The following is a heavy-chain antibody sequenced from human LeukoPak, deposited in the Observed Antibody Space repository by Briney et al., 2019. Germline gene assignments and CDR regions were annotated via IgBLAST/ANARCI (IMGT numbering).Heavy chain of an antibody. D-gene: IGHD6-13*01. CDR2: MYYTGST. CDR1: GGSISSYY. CDR3: ARGRVGSSSWYRFRFDP. V-gene: IGHV4-59*12. J-gene: IGHJ5*02. Sequence: PSETLSPTCSGSGGSISSYYWSWIRQPPGKGLEWIGYMYYTGSTNYNPSLESRVTISVGTSKNQFSLKLSSVTAADTAVYYCARGRVGSSSWYRFRFDPWGQGTLVTVSS.